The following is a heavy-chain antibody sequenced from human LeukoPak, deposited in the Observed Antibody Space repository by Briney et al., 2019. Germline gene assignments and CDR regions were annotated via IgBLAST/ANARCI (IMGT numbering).Heavy chain of an antibody. CDR2: ISYDGSNK. J-gene: IGHJ6*02. D-gene: IGHD5-12*01. Sequence: PGGSLRLSCAASGFTFSSYAMHWVRQAPGKGLEWVAVISYDGSNKCYADSVKGRFTISRDNSKNTLYLQMNSLRAEDTAVYYCARDKSGYDSGNYYYYGMDVWGQGTTVTVSS. CDR3: ARDKSGYDSGNYYYYGMDV. CDR1: GFTFSSYA. V-gene: IGHV3-30*04.